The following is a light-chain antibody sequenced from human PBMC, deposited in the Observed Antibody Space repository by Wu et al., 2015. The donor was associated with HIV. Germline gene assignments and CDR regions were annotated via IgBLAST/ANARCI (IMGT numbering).Light chain of an antibody. CDR3: HHRSNWPPLT. Sequence: EIVLTQSPATLSLSPGESATLSCRASQSINNYLAWYQEKPGQAPRLLIYDAFNRAIGIPARFSGRGSGTDFTLTIGSLEPEDFAVYYCHHRSNWPPLTFGGGTKVEIK. CDR1: QSINNY. J-gene: IGKJ4*01. V-gene: IGKV3-11*01. CDR2: DAF.